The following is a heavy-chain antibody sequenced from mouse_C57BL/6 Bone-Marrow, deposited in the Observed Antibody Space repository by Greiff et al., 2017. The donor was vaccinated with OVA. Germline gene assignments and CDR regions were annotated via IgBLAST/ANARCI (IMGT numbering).Heavy chain of an antibody. CDR1: GFTFSSYG. Sequence: EVKLMESGGDLVKPGGSLKLSCAASGFTFSSYGMSWVRQTPDKRLEWVATISSGGSCTYYPDSVKGRFTISRDNAKNTLYLQMSSLKSEDTAMYYCARHYYGSSDYWGQGTTLTVSS. CDR3: ARHYYGSSDY. D-gene: IGHD1-1*01. CDR2: ISSGGSCT. J-gene: IGHJ2*01. V-gene: IGHV5-6*01.